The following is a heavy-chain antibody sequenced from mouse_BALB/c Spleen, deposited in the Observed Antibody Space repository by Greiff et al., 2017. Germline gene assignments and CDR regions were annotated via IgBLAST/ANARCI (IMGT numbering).Heavy chain of an antibody. D-gene: IGHD3-1*01. CDR1: GYSITSDYA. J-gene: IGHJ4*01. CDR3: ARSGSAAMDY. Sequence: VQLQQSGPGLVKPSQSLSLTCTVTGYSITSDYAWNWIRQFPGNKLEWMGYISYSGSTSYNPSLKSRISITRDTSKNQFFLQLNSVTTEDTATYYCARSGSAAMDYWGQGTSVTVSS. V-gene: IGHV3-2*02. CDR2: ISYSGST.